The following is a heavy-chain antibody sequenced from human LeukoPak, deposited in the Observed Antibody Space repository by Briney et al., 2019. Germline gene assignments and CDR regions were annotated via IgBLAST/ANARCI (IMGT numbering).Heavy chain of an antibody. CDR1: GLTFSSYG. CDR3: ARGRYDFWSGSPDYFDY. J-gene: IGHJ4*02. Sequence: GGCLRLSCTATGLTFSSYGMNWVRQAPWKGLEWVLSINSSSSYIYYADSVKGRFTISRDNAKNSLYLQMNSLRAEDTAVYYCARGRYDFWSGSPDYFDYWGQGTLVTVSS. D-gene: IGHD3-3*01. CDR2: INSSSSYI. V-gene: IGHV3-21*01.